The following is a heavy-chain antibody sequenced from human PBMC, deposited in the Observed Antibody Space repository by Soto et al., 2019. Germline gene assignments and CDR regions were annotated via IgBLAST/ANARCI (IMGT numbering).Heavy chain of an antibody. D-gene: IGHD2-15*01. CDR3: ARTRSLAADY. V-gene: IGHV3-11*01. J-gene: IGHJ4*02. Sequence: GGSLRLSCAASGFTFSDYYMSWIRQAPGKGLEWVSYISSSGSTIYYADSVKGRFTISRYNAKNSLYLQMKSLRAEETAVYYCARTRSLAADYWGQGILVTVSS. CDR1: GFTFSDYY. CDR2: ISSSGSTI.